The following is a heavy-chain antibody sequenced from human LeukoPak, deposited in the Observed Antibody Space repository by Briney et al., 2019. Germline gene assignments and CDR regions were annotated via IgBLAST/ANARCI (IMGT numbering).Heavy chain of an antibody. V-gene: IGHV4-59*08. Sequence: SETPSLTCTVSGGSISSYYWSWIRQPPGKGLEWIGYIYYSGSTNYNPSLKSRVTISVDTSKNQFSLKLSSVTAADTAVYYCARRSPTHYDDFWSGYYLDDAFDIWGQGTMITVSS. CDR1: GGSISSYY. CDR3: ARRSPTHYDDFWSGYYLDDAFDI. D-gene: IGHD3-3*01. J-gene: IGHJ3*02. CDR2: IYYSGST.